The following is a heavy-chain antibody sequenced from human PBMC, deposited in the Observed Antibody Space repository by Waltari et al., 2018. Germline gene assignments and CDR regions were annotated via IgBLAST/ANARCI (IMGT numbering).Heavy chain of an antibody. J-gene: IGHJ4*02. CDR1: GFTFSTYS. D-gene: IGHD5-12*01. Sequence: EVQLVESGGGLVKPGGSLRLSCAASGFTFSTYSMNWVRQAPGKGLEWVSSISTGSSYIYYADSVKGRFTIARDNAENSLYLQMNSLRAEDTAVYYCAGDGSDYWGQGTLVTVSS. CDR3: AGDGSDY. V-gene: IGHV3-21*01. CDR2: ISTGSSYI.